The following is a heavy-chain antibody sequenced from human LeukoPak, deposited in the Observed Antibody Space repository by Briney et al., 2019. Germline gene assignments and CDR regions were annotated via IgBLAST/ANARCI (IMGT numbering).Heavy chain of an antibody. CDR3: ARVKYSSGWYSANDY. CDR2: IYYSGST. CDR1: GGSISSYY. Sequence: KSSETLSLTCTVSGGSISSYYWSWIRQPPGKGLERIGYIYYSGSTNYNPSLKSRVTISVDTSKNQFSLKLSSVTAADTAVYYCARVKYSSGWYSANDYWGQGTLVTVSS. J-gene: IGHJ4*02. D-gene: IGHD6-19*01. V-gene: IGHV4-59*01.